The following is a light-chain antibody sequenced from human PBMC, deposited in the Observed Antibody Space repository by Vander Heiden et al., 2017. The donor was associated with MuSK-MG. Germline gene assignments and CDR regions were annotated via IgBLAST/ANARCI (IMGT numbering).Light chain of an antibody. Sequence: EIVLTQSPGTLSLSPGERATLSCRASQSVSGSYLAWYQQKPGQAPRLLIYGASSRATGIPDRFSDSGSATDFTLTISRLEPEDFAVYYCQQYGGSPFTFGPGTKVDIK. CDR1: QSVSGSY. J-gene: IGKJ3*01. CDR3: QQYGGSPFT. V-gene: IGKV3-20*01. CDR2: GAS.